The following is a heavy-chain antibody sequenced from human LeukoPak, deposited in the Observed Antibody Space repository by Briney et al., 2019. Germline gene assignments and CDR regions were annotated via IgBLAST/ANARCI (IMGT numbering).Heavy chain of an antibody. J-gene: IGHJ4*02. D-gene: IGHD1-26*01. CDR2: IYYSGST. CDR1: GGSISSYY. CDR3: ARYRRGSYCFDY. V-gene: IGHV4-59*01. Sequence: PSETLSLTCTVSGGSISSYYWSWIRQPPGKGLEWIGYIYYSGSTSYNPSLKSRVTIPVDTSKNQFSLKLSSVTAADTAVYYCARYRRGSYCFDYWGQGTLVTVSS.